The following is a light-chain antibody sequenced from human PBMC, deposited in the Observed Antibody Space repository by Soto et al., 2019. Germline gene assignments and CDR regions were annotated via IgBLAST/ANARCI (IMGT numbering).Light chain of an antibody. CDR1: QSVSSSY. CDR3: QQYGSSPLT. CDR2: GAS. Sequence: EIVLTQSPGTLSLSPGERATLSCRASQSVSSSYLAWYQQKPGQAPRLLIYGASSRATGIPDRFSGSGSGKDFTLTISRLEPEDFAVYYCQQYGSSPLTFGPGT. J-gene: IGKJ3*01. V-gene: IGKV3-20*01.